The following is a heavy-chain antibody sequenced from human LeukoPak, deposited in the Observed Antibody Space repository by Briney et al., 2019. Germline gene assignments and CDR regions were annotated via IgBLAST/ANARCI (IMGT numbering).Heavy chain of an antibody. Sequence: SETLSLTCTVSGGSISSSSYYWGWIRQPPGKGLEWIGSIYYSGSTYYNPSLKSRVTISVDTSKNQFSLKLSSVTAADTAVYYCARGRANFVPIWGDKNQLPFVWGQGTTVTVSS. CDR3: ARGRANFVPIWGDKNQLPFV. CDR1: GGSISSSSYY. V-gene: IGHV4-39*07. J-gene: IGHJ6*02. CDR2: IYYSGST. D-gene: IGHD2-2*01.